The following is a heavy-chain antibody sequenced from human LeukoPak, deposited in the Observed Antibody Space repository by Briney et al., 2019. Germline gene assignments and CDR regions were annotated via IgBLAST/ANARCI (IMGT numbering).Heavy chain of an antibody. V-gene: IGHV3-30*02. J-gene: IGHJ4*02. Sequence: GGSLRLSCVPSGFTFTSYGMHSVRQAPGKGLEWVSFTRSDGSDKYYTGSVKGRFTIFRDNSKNTLFLQMNSLRVEDTAVYYCRKHDSASDYWGQGTLVTVSS. CDR1: GFTFTSYG. CDR3: RKHDSASDY. CDR2: TRSDGSDK. D-gene: IGHD1-26*01.